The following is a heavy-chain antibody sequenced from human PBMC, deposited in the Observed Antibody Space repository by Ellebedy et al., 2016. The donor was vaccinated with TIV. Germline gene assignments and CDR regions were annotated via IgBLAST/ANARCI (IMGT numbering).Heavy chain of an antibody. J-gene: IGHJ2*01. D-gene: IGHD3-10*01. V-gene: IGHV3-13*01. CDR1: GFSLTGSD. CDR2: SGAAGDT. CDR3: ARGGPGGDNWFFGL. Sequence: GESLKISCAASGFSLTGSDLHWVRRRRGKGLEWVAASGAAGDTYYPDSVRCRFTISRESAKNSFYLQMNSLTAGDTAVYYCARGGPGGDNWFFGLWGRGTQVTVSS.